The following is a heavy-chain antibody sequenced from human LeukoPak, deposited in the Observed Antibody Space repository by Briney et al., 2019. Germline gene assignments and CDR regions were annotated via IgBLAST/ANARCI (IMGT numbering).Heavy chain of an antibody. CDR2: ASSDLNVK. J-gene: IGHJ4*02. CDR3: AREGYYGSGSPPSLYFDY. V-gene: IGHV3-30-3*01. CDR1: GFTFRNYV. Sequence: GGSLRLSCAASGFTFRNYVIHWVRQAPGKGLEWVAVASSDLNVKLYADSVKGRFTISRDNSRSTLYLQMNSLRPEDTAIYYCAREGYYGSGSPPSLYFDYWGQGTLVTVS. D-gene: IGHD3-10*01.